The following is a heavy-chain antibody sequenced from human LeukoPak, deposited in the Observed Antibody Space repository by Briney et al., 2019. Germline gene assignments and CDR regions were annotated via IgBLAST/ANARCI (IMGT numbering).Heavy chain of an antibody. Sequence: SQTLSLTCAISGDSVSSNSAAWNWIRQSPSRGLEWLGRTYYRSKWFNDYAVSVQSRITINPDTSKNQFSLQLNSVTAEDTAVYYCTRFNSNTKWFDPWGPGTLVTVSS. CDR3: TRFNSNTKWFDP. CDR1: GDSVSSNSAA. J-gene: IGHJ5*02. D-gene: IGHD3-3*01. V-gene: IGHV6-1*01. CDR2: TYYRSKWFN.